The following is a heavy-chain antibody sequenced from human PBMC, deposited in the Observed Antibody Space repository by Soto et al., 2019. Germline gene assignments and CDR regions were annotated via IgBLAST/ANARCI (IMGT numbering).Heavy chain of an antibody. J-gene: IGHJ4*02. D-gene: IGHD2-15*01. V-gene: IGHV3-73*02. CDR2: IRNKANSYAT. CDR1: GFTFSGSS. CDR3: ISHSPEDMIRT. Sequence: EVQLVESGGGLVQPGGSLKLSCAASGFTFSGSSVHWVRQASGKGLEWVGRIRNKANSYATAYAASVRGRFTISRDDSKNTAFLQMNSPNTEDTAVYYCISHSPEDMIRTWGQGTLVTVSS.